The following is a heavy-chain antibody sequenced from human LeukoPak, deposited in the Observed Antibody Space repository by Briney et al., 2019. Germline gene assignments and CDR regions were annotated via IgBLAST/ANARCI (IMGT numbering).Heavy chain of an antibody. D-gene: IGHD3-22*01. J-gene: IGHJ4*02. CDR3: ASGLGGTENYYYDSSGYYFEDY. CDR1: GYTFTSYG. Sequence: ASVKVSCKASGYTFTSYGISWVRQAPGQGLEWMGWIIAYNGNTNYAQKLQGRVTMTTDTSTSTAYMELRSLRSDDTAVYYCASGLGGTENYYYDSSGYYFEDYWGQGTLVTVSS. V-gene: IGHV1-18*01. CDR2: IIAYNGNT.